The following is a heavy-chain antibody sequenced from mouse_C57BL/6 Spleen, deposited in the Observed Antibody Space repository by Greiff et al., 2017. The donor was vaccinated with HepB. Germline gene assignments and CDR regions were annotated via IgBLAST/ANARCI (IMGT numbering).Heavy chain of an antibody. V-gene: IGHV3-6*01. Sequence: ESGPGLVKPSQSLSLTCSVTGYSITSGYYWNWIRQFPGNKLEWMGYISYDGSNNYNPSLKNRISITRDTSKNQFFLKLNSVTTEDTATYYCARGLREAMDYWGQGTSVTVSS. J-gene: IGHJ4*01. CDR2: ISYDGSN. D-gene: IGHD1-1*01. CDR1: GYSITSGYY. CDR3: ARGLREAMDY.